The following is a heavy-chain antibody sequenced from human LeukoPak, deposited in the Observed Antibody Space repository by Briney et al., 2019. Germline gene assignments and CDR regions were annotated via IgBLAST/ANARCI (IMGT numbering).Heavy chain of an antibody. V-gene: IGHV1-69*05. CDR2: IIPIFGTA. J-gene: IGHJ4*02. Sequence: SVKVSCKASGGTFSGYAISWVRQAPGQGLEWMGRIIPIFGTANYAQKFQGRVTITTDESTSTAYMELSSLRSEDTAVYYCAPSLDILSGYNDYWGQGTLVTVSS. D-gene: IGHD3-9*01. CDR3: APSLDILSGYNDY. CDR1: GGTFSGYA.